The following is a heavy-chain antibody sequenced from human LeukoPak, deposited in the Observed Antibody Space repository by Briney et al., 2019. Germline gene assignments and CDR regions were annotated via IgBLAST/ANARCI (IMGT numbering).Heavy chain of an antibody. CDR3: ARGNRGVQVARFDY. CDR1: GGSFSGYY. V-gene: IGHV4-34*01. D-gene: IGHD2-8*02. CDR2: INHSGTT. Sequence: SETLSLTCAVYGGSFSGYYWSWIRQPPGKGLEWIGEINHSGTTNYNPSLKSRVTISVDTSKNQFFLRLTSVSAADTAVYYCARGNRGVQVARFDYWGQGILVTVSS. J-gene: IGHJ4*02.